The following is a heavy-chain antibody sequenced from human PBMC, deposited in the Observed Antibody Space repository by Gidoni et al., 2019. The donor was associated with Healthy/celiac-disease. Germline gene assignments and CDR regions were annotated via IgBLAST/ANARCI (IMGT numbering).Heavy chain of an antibody. D-gene: IGHD4-17*01. CDR1: AYTFTSYY. CDR3: ARERTTVVEFDY. Sequence: QVPLVPSGAELKKPGASVTVSCKASAYTFTSYYMHWVLQAPGQGLEWMGIINPSGGSTSYAQKFQGRVTMTRDTSTSTVYMELSSLRSEDTAVYYWARERTTVVEFDYWGQGTLVTVSS. J-gene: IGHJ4*02. V-gene: IGHV1-46*03. CDR2: INPSGGST.